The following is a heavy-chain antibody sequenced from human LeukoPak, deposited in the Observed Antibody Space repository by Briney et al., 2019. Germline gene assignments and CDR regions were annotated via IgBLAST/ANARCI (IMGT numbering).Heavy chain of an antibody. CDR3: AKGRSRYSGGSLS. CDR2: ISGSGGST. D-gene: IGHD2-15*01. CDR1: GLTFSSYA. Sequence: GGSLRLSCAASGLTFSSYAMSWVRQAPGKGLGWVSAISGSGGSTYYADSVKGRFTISRDNSKNTLYLQMNSLRAEDTAVYYCAKGRSRYSGGSLSWGQGTLVTVSS. V-gene: IGHV3-23*01. J-gene: IGHJ5*02.